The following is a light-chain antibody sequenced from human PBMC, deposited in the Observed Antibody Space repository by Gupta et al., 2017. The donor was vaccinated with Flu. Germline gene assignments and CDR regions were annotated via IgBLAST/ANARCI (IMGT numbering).Light chain of an antibody. Sequence: QSVLAQPPSASGTPGQRVTISCSGRSSNIGSNTVNWYQQVPGTSPNLLIYGSNQRPSGVPDRFAGSKSGTSASLAISGLQSEDEADYYCAAWDDSLNGHYVFGTGTKVTVL. V-gene: IGLV1-44*01. CDR3: AAWDDSLNGHYV. J-gene: IGLJ1*01. CDR2: GSN. CDR1: SSNIGSNT.